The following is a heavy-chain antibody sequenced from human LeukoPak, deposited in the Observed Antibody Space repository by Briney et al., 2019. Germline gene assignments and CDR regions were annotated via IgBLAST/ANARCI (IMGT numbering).Heavy chain of an antibody. Sequence: SETLSLTCTVSGVSISSSNSYWGWIRQPPRKGLEWIGSIYYSGNTYYNASLKSQVSISIDTSKNQFSLKLTSVTAADTAVYYCARQTGSGLFILPGGQGTLVTVSS. CDR3: ARQTGSGLFILP. CDR2: IYYSGNT. CDR1: GVSISSSNSY. J-gene: IGHJ4*02. D-gene: IGHD3/OR15-3a*01. V-gene: IGHV4-39*01.